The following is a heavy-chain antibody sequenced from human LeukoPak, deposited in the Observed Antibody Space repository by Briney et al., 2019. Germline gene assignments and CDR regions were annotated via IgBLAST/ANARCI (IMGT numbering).Heavy chain of an antibody. D-gene: IGHD5-24*01. CDR1: GDSIRSNSFF. CDR3: ARRNGHTWDVGNWFDP. CDR2: ISYNGVT. V-gene: IGHV4-39*01. J-gene: IGHJ5*02. Sequence: SETLSLTCSVSGDSIRSNSFFWGWIRQPPGMGLEWIASISYNGVTYYHPFLSSRATVSVDTSKNQFSLRLFSVTAADTAVYYCARRNGHTWDVGNWFDPWGPGTLVTVSS.